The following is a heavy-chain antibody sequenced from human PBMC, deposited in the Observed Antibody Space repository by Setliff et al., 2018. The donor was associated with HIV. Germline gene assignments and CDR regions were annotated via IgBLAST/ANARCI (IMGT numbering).Heavy chain of an antibody. CDR3: ARAGGGATDQAFDI. CDR2: IDPNGGAT. D-gene: IGHD2-2*01. Sequence: GASVKVSCKAFGYTFTSYFLHWVRQAPGQGLEWLGIIDPNGGATNNAQKLQGRLTVTTDTSTGTLYMELSNRRSDDSAVNYCARAGGGATDQAFDIWGQGTMVTVS. J-gene: IGHJ3*02. V-gene: IGHV1-46*01. CDR1: GYTFTSYF.